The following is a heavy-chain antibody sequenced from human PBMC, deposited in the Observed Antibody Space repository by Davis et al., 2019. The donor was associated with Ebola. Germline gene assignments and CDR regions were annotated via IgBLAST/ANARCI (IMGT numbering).Heavy chain of an antibody. CDR3: ARHPSVRFDS. Sequence: GGSLRLSCAASGFTLSSYAMSWVRQAPGKGLEWVANIQQDGSEQYYVDSVKGRFTISRDNTKNSLYLQMNSLRDEDTAVYYCARHPSVRFDSWGQGTLVTVSS. V-gene: IGHV3-7*03. J-gene: IGHJ4*02. CDR1: GFTLSSYA. CDR2: IQQDGSEQ.